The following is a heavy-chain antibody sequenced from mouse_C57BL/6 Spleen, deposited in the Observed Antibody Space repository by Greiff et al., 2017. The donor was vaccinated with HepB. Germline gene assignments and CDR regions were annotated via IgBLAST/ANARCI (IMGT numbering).Heavy chain of an antibody. CDR3: ARLEDI. Sequence: VQRVESGPGLVAPSQSLSITCTVSGFSLTSYGVHWVRQPPGKGLEWLGVIWAGGSTNYNSARMSRLSISKDNSKSQVFLKMNSLQNDDTAMYYCARLEDIWGQGTTLTVSS. V-gene: IGHV2-9*02. J-gene: IGHJ2*01. D-gene: IGHD1-3*01. CDR1: GFSLTSYG. CDR2: IWAGGST.